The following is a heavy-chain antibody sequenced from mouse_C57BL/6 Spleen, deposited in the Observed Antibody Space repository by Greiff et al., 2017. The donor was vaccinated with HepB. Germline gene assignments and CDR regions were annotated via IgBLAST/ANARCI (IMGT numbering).Heavy chain of an antibody. CDR2: IDPENGDT. CDR1: GFNIKDDY. CDR3: TRYGLGYYAMDY. V-gene: IGHV14-4*01. Sequence: EVMLVESGAELVRPGASVKLSCTASGFNIKDDYMHWVKQRPEQGLEWIGWIDPENGDTEYASKFQGKATITADTSSNTAYLQLSSLTSEDTAVYYCTRYGLGYYAMDYWGQGTSVTVSS. D-gene: IGHD2-2*01. J-gene: IGHJ4*01.